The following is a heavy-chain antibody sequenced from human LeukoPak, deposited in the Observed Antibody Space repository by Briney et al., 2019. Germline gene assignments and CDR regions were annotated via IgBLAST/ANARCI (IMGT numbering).Heavy chain of an antibody. Sequence: GGSLRLSCAASGFTVSSNYMNWVRQAPGKGLEWVSAISGSGGNTYFADSVRGRFTISRDNSKNTLYLQMNSLRAEDTAVYYCAKSTNRITVTTFDYWGQGTLVTVSS. CDR3: AKSTNRITVTTFDY. J-gene: IGHJ4*02. CDR2: ISGSGGNT. CDR1: GFTVSSNY. V-gene: IGHV3-23*01. D-gene: IGHD4-17*01.